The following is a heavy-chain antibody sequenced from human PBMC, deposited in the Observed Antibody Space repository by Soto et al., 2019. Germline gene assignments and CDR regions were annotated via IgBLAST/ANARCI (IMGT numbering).Heavy chain of an antibody. CDR1: GFTFSSYG. D-gene: IGHD1-1*01. CDR3: AKAGTAGMDV. J-gene: IGHJ6*02. Sequence: QVQLVESGGGVVQPGGSLRLSCAASGFTFSSYGMHWVRQAPGKGLEWVAVISYDGSNKYYADSVKGRFTISRDNSKNTLYLQMNSLRAEDTAVYYCAKAGTAGMDVWGQGTTVTVSS. CDR2: ISYDGSNK. V-gene: IGHV3-30*18.